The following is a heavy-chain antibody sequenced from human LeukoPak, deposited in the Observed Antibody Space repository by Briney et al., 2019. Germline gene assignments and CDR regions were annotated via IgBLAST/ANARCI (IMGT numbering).Heavy chain of an antibody. J-gene: IGHJ4*02. Sequence: GSLRLSCAASGFTVSSNYMSWIRQPPGKGLEWIGYIYYSGSTNYNPSLKSRVTISVDTSKNQFSLKLSSVTAADTATYYCAREGRWLRLLGDYWGQGTLVTVSS. CDR1: GFTVSSNY. V-gene: IGHV4-59*02. CDR3: AREGRWLRLLGDY. D-gene: IGHD5-12*01. CDR2: IYYSGST.